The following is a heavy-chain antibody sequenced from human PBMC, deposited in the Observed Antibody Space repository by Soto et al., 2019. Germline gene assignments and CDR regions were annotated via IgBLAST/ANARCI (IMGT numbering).Heavy chain of an antibody. D-gene: IGHD3-3*01. CDR1: GFTFTSSA. J-gene: IGHJ3*02. Sequence: SVKVSCKASGFTFTSSAVQWVRQARGQRLEWIGWIVVGSGNTNYAQKFQERVTITRDMSTSTAYMELSSLRSEDTAVYYCAADRELRFLEWLPDAFDIWGQGTMVTVSS. CDR2: IVVGSGNT. V-gene: IGHV1-58*01. CDR3: AADRELRFLEWLPDAFDI.